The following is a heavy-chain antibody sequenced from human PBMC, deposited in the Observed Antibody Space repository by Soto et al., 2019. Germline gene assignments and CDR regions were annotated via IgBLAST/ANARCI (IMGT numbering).Heavy chain of an antibody. CDR2: IYYSGST. Sequence: PSETLSLTCTVSGGSISSGGYYWGWIRQHPGKGLEWIGYIYYSGSTYYYPSLKSRVTISVDTSKNQFSLKLSSVTAADTAVYYCARVDQWKDFGVPPRGFDYWGQGTLVTVSS. D-gene: IGHD3-3*01. J-gene: IGHJ4*02. V-gene: IGHV4-31*03. CDR1: GGSISSGGYY. CDR3: ARVDQWKDFGVPPRGFDY.